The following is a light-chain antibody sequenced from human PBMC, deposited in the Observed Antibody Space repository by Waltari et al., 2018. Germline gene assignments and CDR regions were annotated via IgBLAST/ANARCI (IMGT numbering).Light chain of an antibody. V-gene: IGKV1-5*03. CDR1: QSISSW. CDR2: KAS. CDR3: QQYNSYSMYT. Sequence: DIQMTQSPSTLSASVGDRVTITCRASQSISSWLAWYHQKPGKAPKLLIYKASSLESGVPSRFSGSGSGTEFTLTISSLQPDDFATYYCQQYNSYSMYTFGQGTKLEIK. J-gene: IGKJ2*01.